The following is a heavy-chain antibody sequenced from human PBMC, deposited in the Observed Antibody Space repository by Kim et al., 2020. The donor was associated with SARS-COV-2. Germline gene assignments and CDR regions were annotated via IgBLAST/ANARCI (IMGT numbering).Heavy chain of an antibody. Sequence: GGSLRLSCSASGFTFTNYAMNWVRQAPGKGLEYVSAISSNGGTTYYADSVKGRFTISRDNSKNTLYLQMSSLRTEDTAVYYCVKGYRGYNYGDSWGQGTLVTVSS. V-gene: IGHV3-64D*09. J-gene: IGHJ4*02. D-gene: IGHD5-18*01. CDR2: ISSNGGTT. CDR3: VKGYRGYNYGDS. CDR1: GFTFTNYA.